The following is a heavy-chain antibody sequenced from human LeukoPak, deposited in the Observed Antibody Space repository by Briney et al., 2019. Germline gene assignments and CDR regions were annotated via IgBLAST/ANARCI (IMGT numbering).Heavy chain of an antibody. J-gene: IGHJ4*02. CDR1: RFTFSSYW. D-gene: IGHD3-10*01. CDR3: ASAPYGSGLYYFDS. Sequence: GGSLRLSCAASRFTFSSYWMHWVRQAPGKGLVWVSRINSDGSSTNYADSVKGRFTISRDNAKNTLYLQMNSLGAEDTAVYYCASAPYGSGLYYFDSWGQGTLVTVSS. CDR2: INSDGSST. V-gene: IGHV3-74*01.